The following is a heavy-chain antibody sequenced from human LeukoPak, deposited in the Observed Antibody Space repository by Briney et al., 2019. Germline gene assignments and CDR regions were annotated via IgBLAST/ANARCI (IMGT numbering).Heavy chain of an antibody. Sequence: GGSLRLACAGSGFTFSNAWMNWVRQAPGKGLEGVCRIKTKTDGGTTDYAAPVKGRFTISRDDSKNTLYLQMNSLKTEDTAVYYCTTVPLGILGFDPWSQGTLVTVSS. CDR2: IKTKTDGGTT. CDR1: GFTFSNAW. J-gene: IGHJ5*02. CDR3: TTVPLGILGFDP. D-gene: IGHD7-27*01. V-gene: IGHV3-15*01.